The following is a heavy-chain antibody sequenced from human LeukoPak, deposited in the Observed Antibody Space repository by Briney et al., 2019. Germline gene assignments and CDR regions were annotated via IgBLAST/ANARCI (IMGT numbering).Heavy chain of an antibody. V-gene: IGHV3-9*01. CDR1: GFTFDDYS. CDR2: ISWNSGSN. CDR3: ALGIFTNFDY. J-gene: IGHJ4*02. D-gene: IGHD3-3*01. Sequence: ARSLCLTCAASGFTFDDYSMHWVRQAPGRGLEWVACISWNSGSNGYAASVKGRFTISRYNAKNSLYVQMNSLRAEDTALYYCALGIFTNFDYWGQGTLVTVSS.